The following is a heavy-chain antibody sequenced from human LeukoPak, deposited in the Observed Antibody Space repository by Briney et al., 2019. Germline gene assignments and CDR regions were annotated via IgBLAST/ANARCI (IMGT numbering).Heavy chain of an antibody. CDR1: GGTFSSYA. CDR3: ARDVYLYYYGMDD. Sequence: SVKVSCKASGGTFSSYAISWVRQAPGQGLEWMGRIIPILGIANYAQKFQGRVTITADKSTSTAYMELSSLRSEDTAVYYCARDVYLYYYGMDDWGQGTTVTVSS. J-gene: IGHJ6*02. CDR2: IIPILGIA. V-gene: IGHV1-69*04.